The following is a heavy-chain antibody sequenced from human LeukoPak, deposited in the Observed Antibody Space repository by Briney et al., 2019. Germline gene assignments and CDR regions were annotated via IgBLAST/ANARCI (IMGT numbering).Heavy chain of an antibody. CDR3: ARAVPAAHLDY. J-gene: IGHJ4*02. CDR2: IYYSGST. D-gene: IGHD2-2*01. CDR1: GGSISSYY. Sequence: PSETLSLTCTVSGGSISSYYWSWIRQPPGKGLEWIGYIYYSGSTNYNPSLKSRVTISVDTSKNQFSLKLSSVTAADTAVYYCARAVPAAHLDYWGQGTLVTVSS. V-gene: IGHV4-59*01.